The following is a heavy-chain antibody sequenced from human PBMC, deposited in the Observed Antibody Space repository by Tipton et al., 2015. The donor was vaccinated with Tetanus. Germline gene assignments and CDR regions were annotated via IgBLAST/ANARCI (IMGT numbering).Heavy chain of an antibody. CDR3: ARYRRDGYNNDAFDI. D-gene: IGHD5-24*01. J-gene: IGHJ3*02. CDR2: IYYSGST. CDR1: GGSISSGDYY. Sequence: TLSLICTVSGGSISSGDYYWSWIRQPPGKGLEWIGYIYYSGSTYYNPSLKSRVTISVDTSKNQFSLKLSSVTAADTAVYYCARYRRDGYNNDAFDIWGQGTMVPVSS. V-gene: IGHV4-30-4*01.